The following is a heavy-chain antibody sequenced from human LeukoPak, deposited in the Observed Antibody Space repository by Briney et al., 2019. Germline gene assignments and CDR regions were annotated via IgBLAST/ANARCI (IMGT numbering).Heavy chain of an antibody. CDR2: IYYSGST. J-gene: IGHJ4*02. D-gene: IGHD3-3*01. Sequence: SETLSLTCTVSGGSISSSSYYWGWIRQPPGKGLEWTGSIYYSGSTYYNPSLKSRATISVDTSKNQFSLKLSSVTAADTAVYYCARRRITIFGVVIGDFAYWGQGTLVTVSS. CDR1: GGSISSSSYY. V-gene: IGHV4-39*01. CDR3: ARRRITIFGVVIGDFAY.